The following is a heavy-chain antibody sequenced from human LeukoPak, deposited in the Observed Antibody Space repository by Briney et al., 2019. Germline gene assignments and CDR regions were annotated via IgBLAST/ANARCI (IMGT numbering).Heavy chain of an antibody. CDR1: GFTFRSYA. J-gene: IGHJ4*02. CDR3: AKARPGFDY. Sequence: GGSRRLSCAASGFTFRSYAMSWVRQAPGKGLEWVSAISGGGGSTDYADSVKGRFTISRDNSKNTLYLQINSLRAEDTAVYYCAKARPGFDYWGLGTLVTVSS. CDR2: ISGGGGST. V-gene: IGHV3-23*01.